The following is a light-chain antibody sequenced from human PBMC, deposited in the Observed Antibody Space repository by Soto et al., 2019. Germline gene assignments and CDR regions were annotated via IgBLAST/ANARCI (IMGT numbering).Light chain of an antibody. Sequence: QSALTQPPSASGSPGQSVTISCTGTSSDVGGYNYVSWYQQHPGKAPKLMIYEVSKRPSGVPDRFSGSKSGNTASLTVSGLQAEDEADYYCSSYAGSNKPLVVFGGGTKVTVL. J-gene: IGLJ2*01. CDR3: SSYAGSNKPLVV. CDR1: SSDVGGYNY. V-gene: IGLV2-8*01. CDR2: EVS.